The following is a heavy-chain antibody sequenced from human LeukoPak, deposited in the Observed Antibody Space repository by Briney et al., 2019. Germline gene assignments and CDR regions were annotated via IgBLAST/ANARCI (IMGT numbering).Heavy chain of an antibody. D-gene: IGHD5-12*01. Sequence: TLRLTCAASGGTISSGGYSWSWIPPPPGQGRVWIGYIDHGGSTYYNPSIKSRVTISVDSSKTQYSLKLSSVTAADTAVYYCARKNSGYLAYFDYWGQGTLVTVSS. CDR1: GGTISSGGYS. CDR3: ARKNSGYLAYFDY. V-gene: IGHV4-30-2*01. J-gene: IGHJ4*02. CDR2: IDHGGST.